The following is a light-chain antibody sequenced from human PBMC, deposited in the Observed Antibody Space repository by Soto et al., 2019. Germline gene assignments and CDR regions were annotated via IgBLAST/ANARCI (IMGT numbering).Light chain of an antibody. CDR2: DVS. J-gene: IGLJ1*01. Sequence: SVLTQPRTVSGYPGQSVTISCNGTSSDVGGYNYVSWYQQHPGKAPKLMIYDVSKRPSGVPDRFSGSKSGNTASLTISGLHAEDEADYYCCSYAGSPYVFGTGTKVTVL. V-gene: IGLV2-11*01. CDR1: SSDVGGYNY. CDR3: CSYAGSPYV.